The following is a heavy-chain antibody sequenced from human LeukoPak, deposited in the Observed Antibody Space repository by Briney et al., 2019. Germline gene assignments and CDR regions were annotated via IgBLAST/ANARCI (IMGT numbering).Heavy chain of an antibody. CDR3: VREGPGGSYFHS. J-gene: IGHJ4*02. D-gene: IGHD1-26*01. CDR2: AYHSGSR. V-gene: IGHV4-38-2*02. CDR1: GFSIISGYY. Sequence: ASETLSLTCSVSGFSIISGYYWGWIRQPPGKGLEWIASAYHSGSRYSNPSLKSRVTIALDTSQNHLSLNLTSVTAEDTAVYYCVREGPGGSYFHSWGQGTLVTVSS.